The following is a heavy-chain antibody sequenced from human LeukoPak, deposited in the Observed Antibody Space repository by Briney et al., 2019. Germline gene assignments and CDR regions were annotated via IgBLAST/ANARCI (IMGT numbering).Heavy chain of an antibody. D-gene: IGHD4-17*01. J-gene: IGHJ1*01. V-gene: IGHV4-59*01. Sequence: SETLSLTCIVSGDSISRYSWSWVRQPPGKGPDWITYTFKSGSTYYNPFLKSRVTISVDTSKNQFSLRLNSLTAADTAVYYCARAYGDYDGYFQHWGQGTLVTVSS. CDR2: TFKSGST. CDR3: ARAYGDYDGYFQH. CDR1: GDSISRYS.